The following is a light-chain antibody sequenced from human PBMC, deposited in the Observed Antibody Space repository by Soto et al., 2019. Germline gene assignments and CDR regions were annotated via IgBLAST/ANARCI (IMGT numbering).Light chain of an antibody. CDR3: QQYEGWPRT. CDR2: GVT. CDR1: QNIHIN. V-gene: IGKV3-15*01. J-gene: IGKJ2*01. Sequence: EIVMTQSPDTLSVSPGDTATLSCRSSQNIHINLAWYQQKPGQAPTLLIYGVTARAPGVPARFSGSGYGTDFTPTIRSVQSGDFGVFYCQQYEGWPRTFGLGTKVEIQ.